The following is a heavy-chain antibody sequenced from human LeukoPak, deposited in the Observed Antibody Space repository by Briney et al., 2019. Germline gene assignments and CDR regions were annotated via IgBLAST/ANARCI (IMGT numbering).Heavy chain of an antibody. V-gene: IGHV3-7*01. J-gene: IGHJ4*02. CDR2: IKQDGSEK. D-gene: IGHD3-22*01. CDR1: GFTFSNYW. Sequence: QAGGSLRLSCAASGFTFSNYWMSWVRQAPGKGLEWVANIKQDGSEKYYVDSVKGRFTIPRDNAKNSLYLQMNGLRAEDTAVYYCARDETYYYDSSGLDYWGQGTLVTVSS. CDR3: ARDETYYYDSSGLDY.